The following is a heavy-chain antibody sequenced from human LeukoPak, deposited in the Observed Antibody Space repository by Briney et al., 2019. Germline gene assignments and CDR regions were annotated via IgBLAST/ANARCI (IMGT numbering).Heavy chain of an antibody. D-gene: IGHD3-22*01. J-gene: IGHJ6*03. CDR3: ARPTYYYDSSGYYYFDYMDV. V-gene: IGHV4-38-2*01. CDR2: IYHSGST. CDR1: GYSISSGYY. Sequence: PSETLPLTCAVSGYSISSGYYWGWIRQPPGKGLEWIGSIYHSGSTYYNPSLKSRVTISVDTSKNQFSLKLSSVTAADTAVYYCARPTYYYDSSGYYYFDYMDVWGKGTTVTVSS.